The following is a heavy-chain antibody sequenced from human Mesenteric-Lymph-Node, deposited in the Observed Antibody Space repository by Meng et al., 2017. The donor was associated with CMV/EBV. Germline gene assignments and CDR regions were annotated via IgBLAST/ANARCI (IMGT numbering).Heavy chain of an antibody. CDR3: ARAEGAPPTMELPY. CDR1: GVSIRRSYW. V-gene: IGHV4-4*02. D-gene: IGHD1-7*01. CDR2: IHQSGST. J-gene: IGHJ4*02. Sequence: AVSGVSIRRSYWWTWVRQSPGKGLEWIGEIHQSGSTSYNPSLKSRVTISIDKSKNQSSLKLTSVTAADTAVYYCARAEGAPPTMELPYWGQGTLVTVSS.